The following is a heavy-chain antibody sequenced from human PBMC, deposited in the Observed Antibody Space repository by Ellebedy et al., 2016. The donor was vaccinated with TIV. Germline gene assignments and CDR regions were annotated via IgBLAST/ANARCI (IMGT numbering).Heavy chain of an antibody. Sequence: MPSETLSLTCTVSGASISTGDYYWSWIRQPPGKGLEWIGYIYYSGSTYYNPSLKSRVTISVDTSKNQFSLKLSSVTAADTALYYCARHRSGSLDYWGQGTLVTVSS. CDR1: GASISTGDYY. D-gene: IGHD1-26*01. J-gene: IGHJ4*02. CDR3: ARHRSGSLDY. V-gene: IGHV4-39*01. CDR2: IYYSGST.